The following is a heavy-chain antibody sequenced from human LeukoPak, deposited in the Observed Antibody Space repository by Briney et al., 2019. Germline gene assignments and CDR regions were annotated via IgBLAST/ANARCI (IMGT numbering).Heavy chain of an antibody. CDR2: ISSSGSTI. J-gene: IGHJ3*02. CDR3: ARVNQGAFDI. CDR1: GFTFSSYE. Sequence: GGSLRLSCAASGFTFSSYEMNWVRQASGKGLEWVSYISSSGSTIYYADSVKGRFTISRDNAKNSLYLQMNSLRAEDTAVYYCARVNQGAFDIWGQGTMVTVSS. V-gene: IGHV3-48*03.